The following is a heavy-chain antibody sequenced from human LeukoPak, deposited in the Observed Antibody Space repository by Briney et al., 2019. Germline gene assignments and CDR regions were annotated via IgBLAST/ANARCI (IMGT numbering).Heavy chain of an antibody. Sequence: GGSLRLSCVASGLSVSSNYMSWVRQAPGKGLEWVSVIHRDGSSYYAESVKGRFTISSDNSKNTLYIQMNSLRAEDTAVYYCARSFYDILIGYYQYFDYWGQGTLVTVSS. D-gene: IGHD3-9*01. CDR1: GLSVSSNY. J-gene: IGHJ4*02. CDR3: ARSFYDILIGYYQYFDY. CDR2: IHRDGSS. V-gene: IGHV3-66*01.